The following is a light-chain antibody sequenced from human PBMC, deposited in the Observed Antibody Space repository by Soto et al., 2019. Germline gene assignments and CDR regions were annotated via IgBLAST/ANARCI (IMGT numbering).Light chain of an antibody. CDR3: SLYTSDSTYV. Sequence: QSALTQPASVSGSPGQSITISCTGTSSDVGGYNFVSWYQQHPGKAPKLMIFEVNNRPSGVSNRFSGSKSGNTASLTISGLQAEDEAEYYCSLYTSDSTYVFGTGTKVTVL. V-gene: IGLV2-14*01. J-gene: IGLJ1*01. CDR1: SSDVGGYNF. CDR2: EVN.